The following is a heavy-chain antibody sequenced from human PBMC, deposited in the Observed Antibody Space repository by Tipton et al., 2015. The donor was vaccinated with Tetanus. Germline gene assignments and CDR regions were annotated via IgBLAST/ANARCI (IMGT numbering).Heavy chain of an antibody. CDR1: GGSVSSGSYY. V-gene: IGHV4-61*01. CDR3: AGLPVGGGYSAHHYFLH. CDR2: IYYTGNT. Sequence: TLSLTCTVSGGSVSSGSYYWNWIRQPPGKGLEWIGYIYYTGNTNYNPSLKSRVTISADTTKKQFSLNLRSVTAADTAVHYCAGLPVGGGYSAHHYFLHWGQGTLVTVSS. D-gene: IGHD4-23*01. J-gene: IGHJ4*02.